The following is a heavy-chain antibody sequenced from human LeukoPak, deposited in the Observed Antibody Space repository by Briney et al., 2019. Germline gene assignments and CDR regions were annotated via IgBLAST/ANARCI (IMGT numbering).Heavy chain of an antibody. V-gene: IGHV3-7*03. D-gene: IGHD5-18*01. CDR2: IKEDGSEK. CDR3: AKDLWAWGLGGYSYGLDY. J-gene: IGHJ4*02. Sequence: PGGFLRLSCAASGFTFSAYWMSWVRQAPGKGLEWLANIKEDGSEKYYVDSVKGRFTISRDNAKSSLYLQMNSLRAEDTAVYYCAKDLWAWGLGGYSYGLDYWGQGTLVTVSS. CDR1: GFTFSAYW.